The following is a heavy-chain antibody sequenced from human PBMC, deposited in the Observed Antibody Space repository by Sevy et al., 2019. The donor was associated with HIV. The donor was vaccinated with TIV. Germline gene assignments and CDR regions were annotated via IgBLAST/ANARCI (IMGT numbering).Heavy chain of an antibody. CDR2: ISGSDDAI. J-gene: IGHJ6*02. CDR1: GFIISDYY. D-gene: IGHD4-17*01. CDR3: ARDHVKDGDLGDYYYFAMDV. Sequence: GGSLRLSCVGSGFIISDYYMSWIRQAPGKGLEWVSYISGSDDAIYYSDSVKGRFTISRDNVKNSLYLQMNSLRAEDTAVYYCARDHVKDGDLGDYYYFAMDVWGQWTTVTVSS. V-gene: IGHV3-11*01.